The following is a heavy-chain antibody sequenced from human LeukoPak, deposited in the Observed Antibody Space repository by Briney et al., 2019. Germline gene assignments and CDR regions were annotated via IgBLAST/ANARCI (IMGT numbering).Heavy chain of an antibody. Sequence: GSLRLSCAASGFTFSSYEMNWVRQAPGKGLEWVSCISSSGSTIYYADSVKGRFTISRDNAKNSLYLQMNSLRAEDTAVYYCASGAAAGRLDYWGQGTLVTVSS. CDR3: ASGAAAGRLDY. D-gene: IGHD6-13*01. CDR1: GFTFSSYE. CDR2: ISSSGSTI. J-gene: IGHJ4*02. V-gene: IGHV3-48*03.